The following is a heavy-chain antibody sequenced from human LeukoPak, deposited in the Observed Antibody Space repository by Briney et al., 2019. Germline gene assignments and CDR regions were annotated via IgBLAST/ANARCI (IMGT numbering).Heavy chain of an antibody. J-gene: IGHJ4*02. CDR1: GFTFSSYE. D-gene: IGHD3-9*01. CDR2: ISSSGSTI. CDR3: ARAGGLRYFDWLLQGYYFDY. V-gene: IGHV3-48*03. Sequence: GGSLRLSCAASGFTFSSYEVNWVRQAPGKGLEWVSYISSSGSTIYYADSVKGRFTISRDNAKNSLYLQMNSLRAEDTAVYYCARAGGLRYFDWLLQGYYFDYWGQGTLVTVSS.